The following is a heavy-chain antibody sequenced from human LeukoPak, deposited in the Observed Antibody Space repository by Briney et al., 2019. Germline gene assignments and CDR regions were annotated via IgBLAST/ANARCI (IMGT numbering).Heavy chain of an antibody. CDR2: INHSGST. Sequence: PSETLSLTCAVYGGSFSGYYWSWIRQPPGKGLEWIGEINHSGSTNYNPSLKSRVTISVDTSKNQFSLKLSSVTAADTAVYYCAGGRDIVVVPAAEFDYWGQGTLVTVSS. CDR1: GGSFSGYY. V-gene: IGHV4-34*01. J-gene: IGHJ4*02. CDR3: AGGRDIVVVPAAEFDY. D-gene: IGHD2-2*01.